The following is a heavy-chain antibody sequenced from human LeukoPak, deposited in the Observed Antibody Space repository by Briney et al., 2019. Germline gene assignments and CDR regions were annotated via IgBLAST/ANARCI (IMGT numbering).Heavy chain of an antibody. Sequence: SETLSLTCTVSGVSISSYYWSWIRQPPGKGLEWIGYIYYSGSTNYNPSLKSRVTISVDTSKNQFSLKLSSVTAADTAVYYCARDLRTSRWELLSWGQGTLVTVSS. J-gene: IGHJ4*02. CDR2: IYYSGST. CDR1: GVSISSYY. V-gene: IGHV4-59*01. D-gene: IGHD1-26*01. CDR3: ARDLRTSRWELLS.